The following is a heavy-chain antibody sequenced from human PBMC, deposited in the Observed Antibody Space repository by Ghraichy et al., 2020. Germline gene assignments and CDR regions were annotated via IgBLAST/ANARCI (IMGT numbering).Heavy chain of an antibody. CDR2: ITAYSGNT. J-gene: IGHJ6*02. D-gene: IGHD2-2*01. Sequence: ASVKVSCKTSGYTFTTYGISWVRQAPGQGLEWMGWITAYSGNTNYAQKLQGRVTMTTDTSTSTAYMELRSLRSDDTAIYYCARVGVKDVVVPATNYYYYGMDVWGQGTTVTVSS. CDR3: ARVGVKDVVVPATNYYYYGMDV. CDR1: GYTFTTYG. V-gene: IGHV1-18*01.